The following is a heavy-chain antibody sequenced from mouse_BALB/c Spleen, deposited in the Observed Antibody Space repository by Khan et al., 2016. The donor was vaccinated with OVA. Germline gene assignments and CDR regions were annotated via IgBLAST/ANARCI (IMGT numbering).Heavy chain of an antibody. V-gene: IGHV1-77*01. D-gene: IGHD4-1*02. J-gene: IGHJ2*01. CDR1: VYTFTDYY. Sequence: QVQLKQSGTELARPGASVKLSCKASVYTFTDYYITWVKQRTGQGLEWIGEIYPGSGNIYYNENFKGKATLTADKSSSTAYIHLSSLTSDDSAVYFCARVDTTSLDCWGHGTTLTVSS. CDR3: ARVDTTSLDC. CDR2: IYPGSGNI.